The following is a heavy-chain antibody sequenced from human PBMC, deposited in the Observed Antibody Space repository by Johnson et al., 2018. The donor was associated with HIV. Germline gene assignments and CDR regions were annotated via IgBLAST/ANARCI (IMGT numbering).Heavy chain of an antibody. CDR3: AKDWGERYFDWTYDAFDI. CDR2: ISYDGSNK. J-gene: IGHJ3*02. CDR1: GFTFSSYA. D-gene: IGHD3-9*01. Sequence: QVQLVESGGGLVQPGGSLRLSCAASGFTFSSYAMHWVRQAPGKGLEWVAVISYDGSNKYYADSVKGRFTISRDNSKNTLYLQMNSLRVEDTAVYYCAKDWGERYFDWTYDAFDIWGQGTMVTVSS. V-gene: IGHV3-30*04.